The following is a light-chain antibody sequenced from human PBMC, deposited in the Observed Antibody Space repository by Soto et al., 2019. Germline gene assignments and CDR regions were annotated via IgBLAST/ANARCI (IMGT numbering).Light chain of an antibody. CDR1: QSVSSN. CDR2: GAS. J-gene: IGKJ4*01. CDR3: QQYNNWPPLT. Sequence: EIVMTQSPTTLSVSPGERATFSCRASQSVSSNLAWYQQKPGQAPRHLIYGASTRATGIPARFSGSGSGTEFTLTMSSLQSEDFAVYYCQQYNNWPPLTLGAGTKVEIK. V-gene: IGKV3-15*01.